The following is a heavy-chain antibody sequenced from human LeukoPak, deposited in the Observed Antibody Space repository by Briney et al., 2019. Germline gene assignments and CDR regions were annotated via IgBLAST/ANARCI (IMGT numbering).Heavy chain of an antibody. CDR2: INPSGGST. CDR3: ARDLWFRELLFYFDY. J-gene: IGHJ4*02. V-gene: IGHV1-46*01. D-gene: IGHD3-10*01. Sequence: ASVKVSCKASGYTFTSYYTHWVRQAPGQGLEWMGIINPSGGSTSYAQKFQGRVTMTRDTSTSTVYMELSSLRSEDTAVYYCARDLWFRELLFYFDYWGQGTLVTVSS. CDR1: GYTFTSYY.